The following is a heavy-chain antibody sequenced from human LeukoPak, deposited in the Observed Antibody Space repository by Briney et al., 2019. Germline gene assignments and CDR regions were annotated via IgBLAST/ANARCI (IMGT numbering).Heavy chain of an antibody. CDR3: ARGSNSYKY. Sequence: GGSLRLSSAASRFTFSSYAMSWVRQAPGKGLEWASAISSSSSYIYYADSVKGRFTISRDNHKNSLYLQMNSLRAEDTAVYYCARGSNSYKYWGQGTLVTVSS. V-gene: IGHV3-21*01. CDR2: ISSSSSYI. J-gene: IGHJ4*02. CDR1: RFTFSSYA. D-gene: IGHD5-18*01.